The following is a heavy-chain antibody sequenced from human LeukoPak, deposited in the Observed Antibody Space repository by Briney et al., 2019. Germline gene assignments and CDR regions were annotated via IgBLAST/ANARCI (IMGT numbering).Heavy chain of an antibody. CDR1: GYTFTGYY. CDR2: INPNSGGT. Sequence: ASVKVSCKASGYTFTGYYMHWVRQAPGQGLEWMGWINPNSGGTNYAQKFQGRVTMTRDTSISTAYMELSRLTSDDTAEYYCGGTPGHSYGYYWGQGTLVPVSS. CDR3: GGTPGHSYGYY. D-gene: IGHD5-18*01. V-gene: IGHV1-2*02. J-gene: IGHJ4*02.